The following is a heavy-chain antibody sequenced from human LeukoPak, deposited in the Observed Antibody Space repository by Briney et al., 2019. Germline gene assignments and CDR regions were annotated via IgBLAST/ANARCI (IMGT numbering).Heavy chain of an antibody. CDR1: AFTFSSYA. CDR2: ISGSGTST. Sequence: GGSLRLSCAVSAFTFSSYAMSWVRQAPGKGLEWVSAISGSGTSTYYADSVKGRFTISRDNSKNTLYLQMDSLRAEDTALYYCAKLTGDYGSWGQGTLVTVSS. V-gene: IGHV3-23*01. CDR3: AKLTGDYGS. J-gene: IGHJ4*02. D-gene: IGHD7-27*01.